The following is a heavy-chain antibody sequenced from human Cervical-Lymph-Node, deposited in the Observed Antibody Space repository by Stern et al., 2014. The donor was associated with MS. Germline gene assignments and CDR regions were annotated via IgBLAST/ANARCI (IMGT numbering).Heavy chain of an antibody. D-gene: IGHD1-26*01. J-gene: IGHJ5*02. V-gene: IGHV3-15*01. CDR3: AAGGSYLPS. Sequence: VQLVQSGGGLVKPGGSLRLSCAASGFTFSNAWMTWVRQAPGQGLEWVGRIKSKTDGGTTDYAAPVKGRFTISRDDSKSTLFLQMNTLKTEDTAVYYCAAGGSYLPSWGQGTLVTVSS. CDR2: IKSKTDGGTT. CDR1: GFTFSNAW.